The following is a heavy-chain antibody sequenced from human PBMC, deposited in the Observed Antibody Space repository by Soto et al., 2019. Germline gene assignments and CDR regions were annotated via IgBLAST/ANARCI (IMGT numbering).Heavy chain of an antibody. V-gene: IGHV3-33*01. Sequence: WSLRLSCAASGFTFSSYGMHWVRQAPGKGLEWVAVIWYDGSNKYYADSVKGRFTISRDNSKNTLYLQMNSLRAEDTAVYYCVRGQFMVIWFDYWGQGTLVTVSS. CDR3: VRGQFMVIWFDY. J-gene: IGHJ4*02. D-gene: IGHD3-22*01. CDR1: GFTFSSYG. CDR2: IWYDGSNK.